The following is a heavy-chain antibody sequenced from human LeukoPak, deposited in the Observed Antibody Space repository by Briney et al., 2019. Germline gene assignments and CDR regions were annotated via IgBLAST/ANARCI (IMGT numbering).Heavy chain of an antibody. J-gene: IGHJ4*02. D-gene: IGHD6-19*01. CDR1: GGTFSSYA. CDR2: IIPIFGTA. CDR3: ARVSSGLVTQEPFDY. V-gene: IGHV1-69*13. Sequence: SVKVSCTASGGTFSSYAISWVRQAPGQGLEWMGGIIPIFGTANYAQEFQGRVTITADESTSTAYMELSSLRSEDTAAYYCARVSSGLVTQEPFDYWGQGTLVTVSS.